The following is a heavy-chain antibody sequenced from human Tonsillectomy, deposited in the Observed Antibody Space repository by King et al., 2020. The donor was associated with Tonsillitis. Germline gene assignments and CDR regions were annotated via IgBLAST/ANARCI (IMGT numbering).Heavy chain of an antibody. V-gene: IGHV1-2*02. J-gene: IGHJ4*02. Sequence: VQLVESGAEVKKPGASVKVSCKASGYTFTGYYMHWVRQAPGQGLEWMGWINPNSGGTNYAQTFQGRVTMTRDTSISTAYMELSRLRSDDTAVYYCARAFPYYDSSGCLYWGQGTLVTVSS. CDR2: INPNSGGT. CDR3: ARAFPYYDSSGCLY. CDR1: GYTFTGYY. D-gene: IGHD3-22*01.